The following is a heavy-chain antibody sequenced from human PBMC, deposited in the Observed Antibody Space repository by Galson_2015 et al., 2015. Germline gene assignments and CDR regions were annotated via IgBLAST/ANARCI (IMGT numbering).Heavy chain of an antibody. V-gene: IGHV2-5*02. CDR3: AHNNYYTGWYFDV. CDR2: LYWDDDK. CDR1: GFSLSASGMG. J-gene: IGHJ4*02. D-gene: IGHD2-15*01. Sequence: PALVNPTQPLTVPCTFSGFSLSASGMGVGWIRQPPGKALEWLALLYWDDDKRYSPSLESRLTITKDTSKNQVVLTLTNVDPVDTATYFCAHNNYYTGWYFDVWGQGTLVTVSS.